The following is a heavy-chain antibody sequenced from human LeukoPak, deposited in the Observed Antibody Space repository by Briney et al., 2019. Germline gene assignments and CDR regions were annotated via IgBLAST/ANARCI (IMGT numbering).Heavy chain of an antibody. V-gene: IGHV3-66*02. CDR1: GFTVSSNY. J-gene: IGHJ3*02. CDR2: IYSGGST. Sequence: GGSLRLSCAASGFTVSSNYMSWVRQAPGKGLEWVSVIYSGGSTYYADSVKGRFTISRDNSKNTLYLQMNSLRAEDTVVYYCARDLRYSGYDERDDAFGIWGQGTMVTVSS. D-gene: IGHD5-12*01. CDR3: ARDLRYSGYDERDDAFGI.